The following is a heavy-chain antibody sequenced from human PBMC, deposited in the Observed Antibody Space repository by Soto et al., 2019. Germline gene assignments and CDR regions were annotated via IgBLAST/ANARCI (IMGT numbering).Heavy chain of an antibody. J-gene: IGHJ6*02. CDR1: RFSFSSYG. D-gene: IGHD6-19*01. CDR2: ISYDGINK. CDR3: AGSPQYSSGWYPIFYYGMDV. Sequence: QVQLVESGGGVVQPGRSLRLSCAASRFSFSSYGMHWVRQAPGKGLEWVAVISYDGINKYYADSVQGRFTISRDNSKNTLYLQMNSLRAEDTAVYYCAGSPQYSSGWYPIFYYGMDVWGQGTTVTVSS. V-gene: IGHV3-30-3*01.